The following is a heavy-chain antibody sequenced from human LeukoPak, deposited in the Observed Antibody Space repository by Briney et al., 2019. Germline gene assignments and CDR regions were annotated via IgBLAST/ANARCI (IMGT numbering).Heavy chain of an antibody. V-gene: IGHV4-61*08. D-gene: IGHD3-16*01. CDR2: IYYSGST. CDR1: GGSISSGDYY. Sequence: SGTLSLTCTVSGGSISSGDYYWSWIRQPPGKGLEWIAYIYYSGSTDYNPSLKSRVTISVDTPKNQFSLKLSPVTAADTAVYYCARTWGFFDYWGQGTLVTVSS. CDR3: ARTWGFFDY. J-gene: IGHJ4*02.